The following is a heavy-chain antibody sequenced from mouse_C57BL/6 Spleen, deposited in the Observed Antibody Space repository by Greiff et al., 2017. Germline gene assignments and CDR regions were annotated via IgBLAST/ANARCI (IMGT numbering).Heavy chain of an antibody. CDR1: GYTFTSYW. Sequence: QVQLQQPGAELVMPGASVKLSCKASGYTFTSYWMHWVKQRPGQGLEWIGEIDPSDSYTNYNQKFKGKSTLTVDKSSSTAYMQLSSLTSEDSAVYYCASRGQLRLFDYWGQGTTLTVSS. J-gene: IGHJ2*01. V-gene: IGHV1-69*01. CDR3: ASRGQLRLFDY. CDR2: IDPSDSYT. D-gene: IGHD3-2*02.